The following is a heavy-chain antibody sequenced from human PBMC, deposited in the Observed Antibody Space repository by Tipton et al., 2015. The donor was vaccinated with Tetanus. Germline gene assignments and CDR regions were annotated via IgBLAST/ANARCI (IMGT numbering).Heavy chain of an antibody. CDR3: ARDWRNGDYSPGGY. D-gene: IGHD4-17*01. V-gene: IGHV1-2*02. CDR1: GYTFTGYY. CDR2: INPTSGGT. Sequence: QLVQSGTEVKNPGASVKVSCKASGYTFTGYYMHWVRQAPGQGLEWMGWINPTSGGTNYAQKFQGRVTMIRDTSISSAYMELSRLGSDDTAVYYCARDWRNGDYSPGGYWGQGTLVTVSS. J-gene: IGHJ4*02.